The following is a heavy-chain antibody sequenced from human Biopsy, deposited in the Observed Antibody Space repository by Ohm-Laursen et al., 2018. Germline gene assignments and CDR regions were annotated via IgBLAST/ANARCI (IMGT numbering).Heavy chain of an antibody. J-gene: IGHJ2*01. V-gene: IGHV4-34*01. Sequence: SETLSLTCAVYGGPFSGYFWTWIRQAPGKGLEWIGEIDHTGGTNYNPSLKSRVNISQDRSKNQFSLRLTSVTAADTAVYYCARHAPSYSGSYWRYFDLWGRGTLVTVSS. CDR1: GGPFSGYF. CDR3: ARHAPSYSGSYWRYFDL. D-gene: IGHD1-26*01. CDR2: IDHTGGT.